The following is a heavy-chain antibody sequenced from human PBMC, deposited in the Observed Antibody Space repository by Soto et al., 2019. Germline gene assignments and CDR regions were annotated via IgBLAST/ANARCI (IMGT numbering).Heavy chain of an antibody. Sequence: QVQLVQSGAEVKKPGSSVKVSCKASGGTFSSYAISWVRQAPGHGLEWMGGIIPIFGTANYAQKFQVRVTITADESTSTDYMELSSLRSEDTAVYYCARGHSPYYDFWSGYLDYWGQGTLVTVSS. D-gene: IGHD3-3*01. CDR1: GGTFSSYA. J-gene: IGHJ4*02. CDR2: IIPIFGTA. CDR3: ARGHSPYYDFWSGYLDY. V-gene: IGHV1-69*01.